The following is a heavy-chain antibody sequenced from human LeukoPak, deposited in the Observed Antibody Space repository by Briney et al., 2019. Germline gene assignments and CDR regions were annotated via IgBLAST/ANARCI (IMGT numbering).Heavy chain of an antibody. CDR1: GGSISSYY. D-gene: IGHD1-26*01. J-gene: IGHJ4*02. CDR3: ARRVGDKDYFDY. CDR2: IYYSGST. Sequence: PSETLSLTCTASGGSISSYYWSWIRQPPGKGLEWIGCIYYSGSTNYNPSLKSRVTISVDTSKNQFSLKLSSVTAADTAVYYCARRVGDKDYFDYWGQGTLVTVSS. V-gene: IGHV4-59*01.